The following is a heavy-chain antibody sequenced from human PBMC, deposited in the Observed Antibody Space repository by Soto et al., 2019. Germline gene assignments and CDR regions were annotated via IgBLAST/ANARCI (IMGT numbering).Heavy chain of an antibody. J-gene: IGHJ3*02. CDR2: ISWNSGSI. CDR3: AKYCSGGSCYSWDAFDI. D-gene: IGHD2-15*01. CDR1: GFTFDDYA. V-gene: IGHV3-9*01. Sequence: ESGGGLVQPGRSLRLSCAASGFTFDDYAMHWVRQAPGKGLEWVSGISWNSGSIGYADSVKGRFTISRDNAKNSLYLQMNSLRAEDTALYYCAKYCSGGSCYSWDAFDIWGQGTMVTVSS.